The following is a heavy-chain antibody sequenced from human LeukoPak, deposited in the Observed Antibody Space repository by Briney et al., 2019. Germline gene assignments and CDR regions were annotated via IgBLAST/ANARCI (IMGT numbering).Heavy chain of an antibody. CDR3: ARGANTHFDY. CDR1: GFTFSNYD. V-gene: IGHV3-13*04. CDR2: IGTAGDT. Sequence: GGSLRLSCAASGFTFSNYDMHWVRQATGKGLEWVSAIGTAGDTYYQGSVRGRFTMSRENAKNSLYLQMNSLTAGDTAVYYCARGANTHFDYWGQGTLVTVSS. D-gene: IGHD1-26*01. J-gene: IGHJ4*02.